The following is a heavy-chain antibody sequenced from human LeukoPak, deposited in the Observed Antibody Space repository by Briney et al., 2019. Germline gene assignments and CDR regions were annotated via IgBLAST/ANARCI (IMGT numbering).Heavy chain of an antibody. V-gene: IGHV3-30-3*01. D-gene: IGHD3-22*01. J-gene: IGHJ4*02. CDR2: ISYDGSNK. Sequence: PGRSLRLSCAASGFTFSSYAMHWVRQAPGKGLEWVAVISYDGSNKYYADSVKGRFTISRDNSKNTLYLQMNSLRAEDTAVYYCAREPYYYDSSGFDYWGQGTLVTVSS. CDR1: GFTFSSYA. CDR3: AREPYYYDSSGFDY.